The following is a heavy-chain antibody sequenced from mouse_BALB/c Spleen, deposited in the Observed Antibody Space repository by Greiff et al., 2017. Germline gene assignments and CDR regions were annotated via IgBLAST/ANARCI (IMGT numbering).Heavy chain of an antibody. CDR2: ISDGGSYT. J-gene: IGHJ2*01. V-gene: IGHV5-4*02. CDR1: GFTFSDYY. CDR3: ARAYYYGRVDY. D-gene: IGHD1-1*01. Sequence: DVHLVESGGGLVKPGGSLKLSCAASGFTFSDYYMYWVRQTPEKRLEWVATISDGGSYTYYPDSVKGRFTISRDNAKNNLYLQMSSLKSEDTAMYYCARAYYYGRVDYWGQGTTLTVSS.